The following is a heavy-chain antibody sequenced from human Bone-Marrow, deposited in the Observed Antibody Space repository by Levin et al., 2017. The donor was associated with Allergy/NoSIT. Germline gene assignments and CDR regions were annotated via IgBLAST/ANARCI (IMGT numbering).Heavy chain of an antibody. CDR3: ARSFDYNYA. CDR2: IYSAGAT. Sequence: GGSLRLSCAASGFTVINNQMNWLRQAPGRKLEWVSLIYSAGATHYADSVKGRFTISRDQSKNTLYLQMNSLRAEDTAVYYCARSFDYNYAGGQGTLVTVSS. D-gene: IGHD4-11*01. V-gene: IGHV3-66*01. CDR1: GFTVINNQ. J-gene: IGHJ4*02.